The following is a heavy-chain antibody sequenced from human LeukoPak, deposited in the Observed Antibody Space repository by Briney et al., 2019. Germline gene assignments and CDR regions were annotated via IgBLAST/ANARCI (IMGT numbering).Heavy chain of an antibody. CDR2: ISGSGGST. CDR3: AKGDDYGDYYDY. Sequence: PGGSLRLSCAASGFSFSTYAMSWVRQAPGMGLEWVSGISGSGGSTYYADSVKGRFTISRDNSKNTLYLQMNSLRAEDTAVYYCAKGDDYGDYYDYWGQGTLVTVSS. V-gene: IGHV3-23*01. J-gene: IGHJ4*02. CDR1: GFSFSTYA. D-gene: IGHD4-17*01.